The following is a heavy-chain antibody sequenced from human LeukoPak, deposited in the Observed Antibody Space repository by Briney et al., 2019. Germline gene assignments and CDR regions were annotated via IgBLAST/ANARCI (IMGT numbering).Heavy chain of an antibody. V-gene: IGHV3-23*01. D-gene: IGHD7-27*01. Sequence: PGGSLRLSCAASGFTFSSYAMSWVRQAPGKGLGWVSGVTGSGDNTYYADSVKGRFTVSRDNSQNTLYLQMNSLRAEDTAVYFCAKVGLTAKMFKGGFDYWGQGTLVTVSS. CDR1: GFTFSSYA. J-gene: IGHJ4*02. CDR2: VTGSGDNT. CDR3: AKVGLTAKMFKGGFDY.